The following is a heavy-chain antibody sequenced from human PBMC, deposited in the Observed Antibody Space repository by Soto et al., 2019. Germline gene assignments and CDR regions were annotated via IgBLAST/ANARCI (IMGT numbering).Heavy chain of an antibody. CDR1: GLILSNYK. J-gene: IGHJ4*02. CDR2: INTDGSIT. D-gene: IGHD2-8*01. Sequence: PGGSLRLSCAASGLILSNYKMHWVRQAPGKGLVWVSRINTDGSITDYADSVKGRFTVSRDNAKNTMYLQMNSLTADDTAVYYCARDTNGLHYWGQGTLVTVSS. V-gene: IGHV3-74*01. CDR3: ARDTNGLHY.